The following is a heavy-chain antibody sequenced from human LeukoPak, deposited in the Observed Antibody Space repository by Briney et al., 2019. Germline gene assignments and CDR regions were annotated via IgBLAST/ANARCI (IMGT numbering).Heavy chain of an antibody. J-gene: IGHJ4*02. V-gene: IGHV4-39*01. D-gene: IGHD2-2*01. CDR1: GGSISSSSYY. CDR3: ARRGYCSSTSCYPGNNFDY. Sequence: PSGTLSLTCTVSGGSISSSSYYWGWIRQPPGKGLEWIGSIYYSGSTYYNPSLKSRVTISVDTSKNQFSLKLSSVTAADTAVYYCARRGYCSSTSCYPGNNFDYWGQGTLVTVSS. CDR2: IYYSGST.